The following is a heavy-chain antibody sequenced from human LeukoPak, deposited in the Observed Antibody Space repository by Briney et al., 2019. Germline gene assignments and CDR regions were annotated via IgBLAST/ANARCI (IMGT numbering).Heavy chain of an antibody. CDR1: GGSISSYY. V-gene: IGHV4-59*01. J-gene: IGHJ4*02. Sequence: PSETLSLTCTVSGGSISSYYWSWIRQPPGKGLEWIGYIYYSGSTNYNPSLKGRVTISVDTSKNQFSLKLSSVTAADTAVYYCALYDSSGYYFDPWGQGTLVTVSS. CDR3: ALYDSSGYYFDP. D-gene: IGHD3-22*01. CDR2: IYYSGST.